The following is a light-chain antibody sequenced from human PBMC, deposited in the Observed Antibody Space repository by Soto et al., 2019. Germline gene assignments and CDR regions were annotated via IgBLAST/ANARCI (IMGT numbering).Light chain of an antibody. V-gene: IGKV3-20*01. CDR2: GAS. CDR1: QSVSSSY. Sequence: EIVFTQSPGTLSFSPGGRATLSFRASQSVSSSYLAWYQQKPGQAPRLLIYGASSRATGIPDRFSGSGSGTDFTLTISRLEPEDFAVYYCQQYGSSSWTFGQGTKVDIK. J-gene: IGKJ1*01. CDR3: QQYGSSSWT.